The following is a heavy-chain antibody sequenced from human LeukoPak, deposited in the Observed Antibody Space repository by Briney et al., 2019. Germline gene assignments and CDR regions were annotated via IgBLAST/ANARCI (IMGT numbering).Heavy chain of an antibody. CDR1: GFTFSSYG. V-gene: IGHV3-9*01. J-gene: IGHJ4*02. Sequence: GGSLRLSCAASGFTFSSYGMHWVRQAPGKGLEWVSGISWNSGRIVYADSVKGRFTISRDNAKNSLYLQINSLRAEDTALYYCAKALRITMVRGGFDYWGQGTLVTVSS. CDR2: ISWNSGRI. CDR3: AKALRITMVRGGFDY. D-gene: IGHD3-10*01.